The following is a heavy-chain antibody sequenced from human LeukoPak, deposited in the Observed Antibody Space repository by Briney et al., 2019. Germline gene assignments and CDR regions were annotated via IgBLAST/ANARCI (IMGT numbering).Heavy chain of an antibody. CDR1: GFTFSTYV. J-gene: IGHJ3*02. V-gene: IGHV3-30*02. D-gene: IGHD1/OR15-1a*01. CDR3: TSEQQSMRTAFDI. Sequence: GGSLRLSCAASGFTFSTYVMHWLRQAPGKGLEWVAFIQYDENNKFYADSVKGRFSISRDKSKNTLYLQMNSLRAEDTAVYYCTSEQQSMRTAFDIWGQGTMVTVSS. CDR2: IQYDENNK.